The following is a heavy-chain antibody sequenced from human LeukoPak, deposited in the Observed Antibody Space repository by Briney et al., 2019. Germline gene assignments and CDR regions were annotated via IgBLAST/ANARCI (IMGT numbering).Heavy chain of an antibody. CDR3: AREEGTTMVRGVITYYYYYYMDV. Sequence: PSETLSLTCTVSGGSITSYYWSWIRQPPGKGLEWIGRIYTSGSTNYNPSLKSRVTMSVDTSKNQFSLKLSSVTAADTAVYYCAREEGTTMVRGVITYYYYYYMDVWGKGTTVTISS. J-gene: IGHJ6*03. CDR1: GGSITSYY. CDR2: IYTSGST. V-gene: IGHV4-4*07. D-gene: IGHD3-10*01.